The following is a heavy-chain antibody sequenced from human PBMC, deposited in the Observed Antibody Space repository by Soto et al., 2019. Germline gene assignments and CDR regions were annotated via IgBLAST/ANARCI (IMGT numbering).Heavy chain of an antibody. Sequence: SVKVSCKASGGTFSSYAISWVRRAPGQGLEWMGGIIPIFGTANYAQKFQGRVTITADESTSTAYMELSSLRSEDTAVYYCARAIFGVAPGDYWGQGTLVIVSS. CDR1: GGTFSSYA. CDR2: IIPIFGTA. V-gene: IGHV1-69*13. CDR3: ARAIFGVAPGDY. D-gene: IGHD3-3*01. J-gene: IGHJ4*02.